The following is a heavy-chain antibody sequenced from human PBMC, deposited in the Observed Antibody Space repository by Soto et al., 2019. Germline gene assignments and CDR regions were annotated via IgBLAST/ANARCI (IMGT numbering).Heavy chain of an antibody. CDR3: AHRGFTMVRGVIVSWYFDL. D-gene: IGHD3-10*01. CDR2: IYWDDDK. J-gene: IGHJ2*01. CDR1: GFSLSTSGVG. V-gene: IGHV2-5*02. Sequence: QITLKESGPTLVKPTQTLTLTCTFSGFSLSTSGVGVGWIRQPPGKALEWLALIYWDDDKRYSPSLKSRLTITKDTSKNQVVLTMTNMDPVVTATYYCAHRGFTMVRGVIVSWYFDLWGRGTLVTVSS.